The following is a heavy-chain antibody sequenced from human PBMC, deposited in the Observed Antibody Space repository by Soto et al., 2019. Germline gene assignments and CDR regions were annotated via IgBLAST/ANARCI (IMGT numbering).Heavy chain of an antibody. CDR3: ARGYYYDSSGYYYVFDY. CDR2: IYYSGST. CDR1: GGSISSYY. J-gene: IGHJ4*02. V-gene: IGHV4-59*01. D-gene: IGHD3-22*01. Sequence: KPSETLSLTCTVSGGSISSYYWSWIRQPPGKGLEWIGYIYYSGSTNYNPSLKSRVTISVDTSKNQFSLKLSSVTAADTAVYYCARGYYYDSSGYYYVFDYWGQGTLVTVSS.